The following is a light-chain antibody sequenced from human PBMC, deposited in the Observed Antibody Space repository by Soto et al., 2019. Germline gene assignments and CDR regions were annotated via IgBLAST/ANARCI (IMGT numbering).Light chain of an antibody. V-gene: IGKV3-15*01. CDR1: QSVSSSH. CDR3: QQYNNWPWT. J-gene: IGKJ1*01. Sequence: EIVLTQSPGTLCLSSGERANLSCRASQSVSSSHLAWYQHKPGQAPRLLIHGASTRATGFPARFSGSGSGTDFTLTISSLQSEDFAVYYCQQYNNWPWTFGQGTKVDIK. CDR2: GAS.